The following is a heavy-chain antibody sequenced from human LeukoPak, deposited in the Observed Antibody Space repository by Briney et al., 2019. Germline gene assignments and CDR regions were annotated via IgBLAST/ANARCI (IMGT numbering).Heavy chain of an antibody. CDR2: IWYDGSNK. Sequence: GGSLRLSCAASGFTFSSYGMHWVRQAPGKGLEWVAVIWYDGSNKYYADSVKGRFTISRDNSKNTLYLQMNSLRAEDTAVYYCAKDPSSGWYGVDYWGQGTLVTVSS. J-gene: IGHJ4*02. CDR1: GFTFSSYG. CDR3: AKDPSSGWYGVDY. D-gene: IGHD6-19*01. V-gene: IGHV3-33*06.